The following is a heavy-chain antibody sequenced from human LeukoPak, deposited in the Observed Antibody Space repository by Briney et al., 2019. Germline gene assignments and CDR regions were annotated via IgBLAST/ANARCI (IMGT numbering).Heavy chain of an antibody. D-gene: IGHD3/OR15-3a*01. CDR3: AKDAWTSNRSPNWFDP. V-gene: IGHV3-23*01. CDR1: GFTFSSYA. Sequence: PGGSLRLSCAASGFTFSSYAMSWVRQAPGKGLEWVSAISGSGGSTYYADSVKGRFTISRDNSKNTLYLQMNSLRAEDTAVYYCAKDAWTSNRSPNWFDPWGQGTLVTVSS. CDR2: ISGSGGST. J-gene: IGHJ5*02.